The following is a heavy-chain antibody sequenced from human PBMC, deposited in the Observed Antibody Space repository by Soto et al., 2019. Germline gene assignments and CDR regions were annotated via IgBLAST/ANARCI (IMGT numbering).Heavy chain of an antibody. CDR2: INPNSGGT. V-gene: IGHV1-2*04. J-gene: IGHJ6*02. CDR1: GYTFTGYY. D-gene: IGHD3-10*01. Sequence: GASVKVSCKASGYTFTGYYMHWVRQAPGQGLEWMGWINPNSGGTNYAQKFQGWVTMTRDTSISTAYMELSRLRSDDTAVYYCARGLRPQWITMVRGVIDYCYYYGMDVWGQGTTVTVSS. CDR3: ARGLRPQWITMVRGVIDYCYYYGMDV.